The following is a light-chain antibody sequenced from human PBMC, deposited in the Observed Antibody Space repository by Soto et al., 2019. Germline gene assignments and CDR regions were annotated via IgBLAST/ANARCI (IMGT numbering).Light chain of an antibody. CDR2: DAS. CDR3: QQYHRYSWT. Sequence: DIKMTQSPSTLSASVGDRVSIACRASQSFSSSLAWYQQKPGKAPKLLIYDASSLESGVPSRFSGSGSGTEFTLSINSLQHQDFATYYCQQYHRYSWTFGQGNKVEIK. CDR1: QSFSSS. J-gene: IGKJ1*01. V-gene: IGKV1-5*01.